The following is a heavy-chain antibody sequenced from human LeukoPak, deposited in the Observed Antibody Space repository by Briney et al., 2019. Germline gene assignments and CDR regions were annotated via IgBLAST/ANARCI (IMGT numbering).Heavy chain of an antibody. Sequence: ASVKVSCKASGYTFTGYYMHWVRQAPGQGLEWMGWINPNSGGTNYAQKFQGRVTMTRDTSISTAYMELSRLRSGDTAVYYCAGHHYYDSSGFDYWGQGTLVTVSS. CDR3: AGHHYYDSSGFDY. J-gene: IGHJ4*02. V-gene: IGHV1-2*02. D-gene: IGHD3-22*01. CDR2: INPNSGGT. CDR1: GYTFTGYY.